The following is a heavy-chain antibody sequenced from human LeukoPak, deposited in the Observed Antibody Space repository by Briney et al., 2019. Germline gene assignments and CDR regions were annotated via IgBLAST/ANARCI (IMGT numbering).Heavy chain of an antibody. Sequence: PSETLSLTCGVSGYSISSDYYWGWIRQPPGKGLEWIGRIYHSGSTYYNPSLKSRVTISVDTSKNQFSLKLSPVTAADTAVYYCARGAIAAAGTWGSVDYWGQGTLVTVSS. J-gene: IGHJ4*02. D-gene: IGHD6-13*01. CDR1: GYSISSDYY. V-gene: IGHV4-38-2*01. CDR2: IYHSGST. CDR3: ARGAIAAAGTWGSVDY.